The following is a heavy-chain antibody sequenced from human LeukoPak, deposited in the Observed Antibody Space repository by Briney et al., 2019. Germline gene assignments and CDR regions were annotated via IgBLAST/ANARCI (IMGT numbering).Heavy chain of an antibody. J-gene: IGHJ4*02. CDR2: INWNGGST. D-gene: IGHD3-22*01. V-gene: IGHV3-20*04. Sequence: GGSLRLSCAASGFSFEDYGMSWVRQAPGKGLEWVSGINWNGGSTGYADSVKGRFTISRDNAKNSLYLQMNSLRAEDTALYYCARLRGYYDSSGYSFDYWGQGTLVTVSS. CDR3: ARLRGYYDSSGYSFDY. CDR1: GFSFEDYG.